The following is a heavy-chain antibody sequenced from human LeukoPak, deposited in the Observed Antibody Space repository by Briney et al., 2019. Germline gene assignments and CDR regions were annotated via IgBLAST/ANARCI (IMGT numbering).Heavy chain of an antibody. D-gene: IGHD3-10*01. CDR3: ARSELLWFGGVNSGFDY. Sequence: SETLSLTCTVSGVPISSYYWSWLRQPPGKGLEWLGYIYYSGSTNYNPSLKSRVTISLDTSKNQFSLKLSSVTAADTAVYYCARSELLWFGGVNSGFDYWGQGTLVTVSS. CDR2: IYYSGST. J-gene: IGHJ4*02. V-gene: IGHV4-59*01. CDR1: GVPISSYY.